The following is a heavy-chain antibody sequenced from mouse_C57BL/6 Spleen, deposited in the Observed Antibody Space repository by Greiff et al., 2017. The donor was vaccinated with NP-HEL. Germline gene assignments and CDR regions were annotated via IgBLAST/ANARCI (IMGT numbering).Heavy chain of an antibody. D-gene: IGHD2-4*01. CDR2: IYPSDSET. J-gene: IGHJ3*01. V-gene: IGHV1-61*01. CDR1: GYTFTSYW. CDR3: AREGGYDYDWFAY. Sequence: QVQLQQPGAELVRPGYSVKLSCKASGYTFTSYWMDWVKQRPGQGLEWIGNIYPSDSETHYNQTFKDKDTLTVDKSSSTAYMQLSSLTSEDSAVYYCAREGGYDYDWFAYWGQGTLVTVSA.